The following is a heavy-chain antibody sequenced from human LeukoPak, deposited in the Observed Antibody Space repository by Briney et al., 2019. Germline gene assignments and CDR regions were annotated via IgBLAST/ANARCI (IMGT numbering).Heavy chain of an antibody. CDR3: ATVRYLEF. J-gene: IGHJ4*02. Sequence: GGSLRLSCAASGFTFSGYWMSWVRQAPGKGLEWVANIKQDGSEKYYADSVKGRFTISRDNAKKSLYLQMNSLRAEDTAVYYCATVRYLEFWGQGILVTVSS. CDR2: IKQDGSEK. CDR1: GFTFSGYW. V-gene: IGHV3-7*01. D-gene: IGHD3-3*01.